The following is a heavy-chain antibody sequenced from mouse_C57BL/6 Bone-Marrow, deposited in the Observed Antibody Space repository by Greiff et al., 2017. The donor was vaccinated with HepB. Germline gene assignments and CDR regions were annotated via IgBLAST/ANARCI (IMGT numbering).Heavy chain of an antibody. V-gene: IGHV5-17*01. CDR3: ANNYSNPYYAMDY. D-gene: IGHD2-5*01. CDR1: GFTFSDYG. Sequence: EVQGVESGGGLVKPGGSLKLSCAASGFTFSDYGMHWVRQAPEKGLEWVAYISSGSSTIYYADTVKGRFTISRDNAKNTLFLQMTSLKSEDTAMYYCANNYSNPYYAMDYWGQGTSVTVSS. J-gene: IGHJ4*01. CDR2: ISSGSSTI.